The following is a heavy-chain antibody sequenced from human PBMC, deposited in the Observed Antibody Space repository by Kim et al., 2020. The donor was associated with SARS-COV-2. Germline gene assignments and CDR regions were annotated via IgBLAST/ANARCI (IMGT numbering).Heavy chain of an antibody. V-gene: IGHV1-69*04. J-gene: IGHJ4*02. Sequence: ANNAQRFQGRVTISADKSTSTAYMELSSLRSEDTAVYFCARESFEAGCHDWGQGTLVTVSS. CDR3: ARESFEAGCHD. CDR2: A. D-gene: IGHD3-16*01.